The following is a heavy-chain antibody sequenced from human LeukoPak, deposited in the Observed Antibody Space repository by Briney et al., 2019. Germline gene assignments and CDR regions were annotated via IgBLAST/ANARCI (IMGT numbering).Heavy chain of an antibody. V-gene: IGHV4-61*02. D-gene: IGHD6-19*01. CDR2: IYSSGST. J-gene: IGHJ4*02. CDR1: GGSISSGSYY. CDR3: ARSVAGQFDY. Sequence: PSETLSLTCTVSGGSISSGSYYWSWIRQPAGKGLEWIGRIYSSGSTNYNPSLKSRVTISLDTSKNQFSLKLSSVTAADTAVYYCARSVAGQFDYWGQGTLVTVSS.